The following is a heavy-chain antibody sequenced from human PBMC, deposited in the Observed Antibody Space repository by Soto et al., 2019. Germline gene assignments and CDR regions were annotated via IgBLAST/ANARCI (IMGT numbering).Heavy chain of an antibody. CDR3: ARVRRLGELSPNWFDP. Sequence: PSETLSLTCTVSGGSISSGGYYWSWIRQRPGKGLEWIGYIYYSGSTYYNPSLKSRVTISVDTSKNQFSLKLSSVTAADTAVYYCARVRRLGELSPNWFDPWGQGTLVTVSS. J-gene: IGHJ5*02. CDR2: IYYSGST. CDR1: GGSISSGGYY. D-gene: IGHD3-16*02. V-gene: IGHV4-31*03.